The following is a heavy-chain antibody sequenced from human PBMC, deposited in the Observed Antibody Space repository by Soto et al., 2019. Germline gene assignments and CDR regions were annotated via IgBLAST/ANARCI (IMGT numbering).Heavy chain of an antibody. CDR3: AKAPNYDILTGYSRNHDAFDI. J-gene: IGHJ3*02. CDR1: GFTFDDYA. CDR2: ISWNSGSI. D-gene: IGHD3-9*01. Sequence: DVQLVESGGGLVQPGRSLRLSCAASGFTFDDYAMHWVRQAPGKGLEWVSGISWNSGSIGYADSVKGRFTISRDNAKNSLYLQMNSLRAEDTALYYCAKAPNYDILTGYSRNHDAFDIWGQGTMVTVSS. V-gene: IGHV3-9*01.